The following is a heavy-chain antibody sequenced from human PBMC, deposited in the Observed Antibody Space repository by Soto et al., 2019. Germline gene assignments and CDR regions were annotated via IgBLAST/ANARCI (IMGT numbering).Heavy chain of an antibody. CDR3: ARLKQDYAVF. D-gene: IGHD3-16*01. CDR2: MKPNSGNT. Sequence: QVQLVQSGAEVKKPGASVKVSCKASGYTFTSYDINWVRLATGKGLEWMGWMKPNSGNTAYAQKLQGRVTMTRNTSISRAYMEMSSLMSEDTAVYYCARLKQDYAVFWVQGTLVTVSS. CDR1: GYTFTSYD. J-gene: IGHJ4*02. V-gene: IGHV1-8*01.